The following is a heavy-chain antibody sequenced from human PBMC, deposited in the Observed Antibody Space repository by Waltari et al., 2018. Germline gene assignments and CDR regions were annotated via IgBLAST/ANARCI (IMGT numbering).Heavy chain of an antibody. CDR1: GFTFSSYA. Sequence: QVQLVESGGGVVQPGRSLRLSCAASGFTFSSYAMHWVRQAPGKGLEWVAVISYDGSNKYYADSVKGRFTISRDNSKNTLYLQMNSLRAEDTAVYYCARASGFRELLNSLDYWGQGTLVTVSS. CDR2: ISYDGSNK. CDR3: ARASGFRELLNSLDY. V-gene: IGHV3-30-3*01. D-gene: IGHD3-10*01. J-gene: IGHJ4*02.